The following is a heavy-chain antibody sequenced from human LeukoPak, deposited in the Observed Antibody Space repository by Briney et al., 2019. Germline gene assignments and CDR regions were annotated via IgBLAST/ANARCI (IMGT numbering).Heavy chain of an antibody. CDR2: VYYSGST. CDR1: GGSISTSY. V-gene: IGHV4-59*13. CDR3: ASGDDSPPAY. D-gene: IGHD3-22*01. J-gene: IGHJ4*02. Sequence: SETLSLTCTVSGGSISTSYWTWIRQPPGKGLEWIGYVYYSGSTNYNPPLKSRVTISVDTSKNQFSLKLSSVTAADTAVYYCASGDDSPPAYWGQGTLVTVSS.